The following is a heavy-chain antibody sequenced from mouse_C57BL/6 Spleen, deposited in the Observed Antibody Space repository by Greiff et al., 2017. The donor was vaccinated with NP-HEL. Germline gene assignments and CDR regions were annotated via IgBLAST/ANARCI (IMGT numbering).Heavy chain of an antibody. V-gene: IGHV14-4*01. CDR3: TTLRRFAY. Sequence: EVKLVESGAELVRPGASVKLSCTASGFNIKDDYMHWVKQRPEQGLEWIGWIDPENGDTEYASKFQGKATITADTSSNTAYLQLSSLTSEDTAVYYCTTLRRFAYWGQGTLVTVSA. CDR1: GFNIKDDY. CDR2: IDPENGDT. J-gene: IGHJ3*01.